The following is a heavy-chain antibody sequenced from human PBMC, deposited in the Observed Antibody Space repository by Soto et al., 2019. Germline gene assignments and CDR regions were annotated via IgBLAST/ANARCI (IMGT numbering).Heavy chain of an antibody. J-gene: IGHJ3*02. CDR1: GFTFSSYN. CDR2: ISSSDSFI. CDR3: GRARDYGGPGGAFDI. V-gene: IGHV3-21*06. Sequence: GGSLRLSCAASGFTFSSYNMNWVRQTPGKGLEWVSSISSSDSFIYYADSVKGRFTISSGNAKNSLYLQMNSLRAEDTAVYYCGRARDYGGPGGAFDIWGQGTMVTVSS. D-gene: IGHD4-17*01.